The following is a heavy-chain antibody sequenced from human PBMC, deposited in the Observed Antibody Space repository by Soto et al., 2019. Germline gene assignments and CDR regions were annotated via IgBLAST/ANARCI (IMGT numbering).Heavy chain of an antibody. CDR3: ARVVVAATYASYGMDV. CDR1: GFTVSSNY. Sequence: GWSLRLSCAASGFTVSSNYMSWVRQAPGKGLEWVSVIYSGGSTYYADSVKGRFTISRDNSKNTLYLQMNSLRAEDTAVYYCARVVVAATYASYGMDVWGQGTMVTVSS. V-gene: IGHV3-53*01. D-gene: IGHD2-15*01. J-gene: IGHJ6*02. CDR2: IYSGGST.